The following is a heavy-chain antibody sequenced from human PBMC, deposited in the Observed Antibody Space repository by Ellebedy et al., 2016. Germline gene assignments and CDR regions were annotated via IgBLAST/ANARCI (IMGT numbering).Heavy chain of an antibody. J-gene: IGHJ6*02. Sequence: SVKVSCXASGGTFSSYAISWVRQAPGQGLEWMGGIIPIFGTANYAQKFQGRVTITADKSTSTAYMELSSLRSEDTAVYYCARVLDYYYGMDVWGQGTTVTVSS. CDR1: GGTFSSYA. V-gene: IGHV1-69*06. D-gene: IGHD3-3*02. CDR2: IIPIFGTA. CDR3: ARVLDYYYGMDV.